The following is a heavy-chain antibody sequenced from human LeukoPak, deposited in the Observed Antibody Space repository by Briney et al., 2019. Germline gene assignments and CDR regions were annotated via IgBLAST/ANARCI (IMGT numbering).Heavy chain of an antibody. V-gene: IGHV3-30*18. CDR1: GFTFSSYG. Sequence: GGSLRLSCAASGFTFSSYGMHWVRQAPGKGLEWVAVISYDGSNNYYADSVKGRFTISRDNSKNTLYLQMNSLRAEDTAVYYCAKALNPAGYYYDSSGVDAFDIWGQGTMVTVSS. CDR2: ISYDGSNN. J-gene: IGHJ3*02. CDR3: AKALNPAGYYYDSSGVDAFDI. D-gene: IGHD3-22*01.